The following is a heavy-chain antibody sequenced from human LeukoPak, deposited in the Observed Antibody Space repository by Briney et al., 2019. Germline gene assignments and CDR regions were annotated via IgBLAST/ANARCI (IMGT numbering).Heavy chain of an antibody. CDR3: ARGLRSSSWSYYYGMDV. CDR2: INHSGST. V-gene: IGHV4-34*01. Sequence: SETLSLTCAVYGGSFSGYYWSWIRQPPGKGLEWIGEINHSGSTNYNPSLKSRVTISVDTSKNQFSLKLSPVTAADTAVYYCARGLRSSSWSYYYGMDVWGQGTTVTLSS. CDR1: GGSFSGYY. J-gene: IGHJ6*02. D-gene: IGHD6-13*01.